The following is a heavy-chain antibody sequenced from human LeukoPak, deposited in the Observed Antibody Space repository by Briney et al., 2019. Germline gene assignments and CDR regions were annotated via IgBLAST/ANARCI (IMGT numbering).Heavy chain of an antibody. Sequence: ASVKVSCKASGYTFTGYYMHWVRQAPGQGLEWMGRIIPILGITNYAQKFQGRVTITADKSTSTAYMELSSLRSEDTAVYYCASPPSGDSSGYGYWGQGTLVTVSS. V-gene: IGHV1-69*02. CDR3: ASPPSGDSSGYGY. CDR2: IIPILGIT. J-gene: IGHJ4*02. D-gene: IGHD6-19*01. CDR1: GYTFTGYY.